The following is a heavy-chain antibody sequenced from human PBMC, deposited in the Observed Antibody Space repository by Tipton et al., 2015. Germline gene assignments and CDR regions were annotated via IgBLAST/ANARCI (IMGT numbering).Heavy chain of an antibody. J-gene: IGHJ2*01. D-gene: IGHD4/OR15-4a*01. CDR3: ARTDYGDDWYFDL. V-gene: IGHV4-59*01. CDR1: GGSISSYY. Sequence: TLSLTCTISGGSISSYYWSWIRQPPGKGLEWIGYVYYSGSTNYNPSLKSRVTMSIDTSKNQFSLNLSSVTAADTAVYYCARTDYGDDWYFDLWGRGTQVTVSA. CDR2: VYYSGST.